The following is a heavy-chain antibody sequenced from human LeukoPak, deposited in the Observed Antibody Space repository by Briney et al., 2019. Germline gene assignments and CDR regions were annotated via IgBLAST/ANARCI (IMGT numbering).Heavy chain of an antibody. D-gene: IGHD2-2*01. J-gene: IGHJ3*02. Sequence: GGSLRLSCAASGFTFSSYAMHWVRQAPGKGLEWVAVISYDGSNKYYADSVKGRFTISRDNSKNTLYLQMTSLRAEDTAVYYCARDGYDDAFDIWGQGTMVTVSS. CDR2: ISYDGSNK. V-gene: IGHV3-30-3*01. CDR1: GFTFSSYA. CDR3: ARDGYDDAFDI.